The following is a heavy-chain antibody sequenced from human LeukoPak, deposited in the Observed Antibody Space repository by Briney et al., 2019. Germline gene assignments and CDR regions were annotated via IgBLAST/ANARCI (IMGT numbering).Heavy chain of an antibody. CDR3: ARDTYYYGSGSYYDY. J-gene: IGHJ4*02. Sequence: SETLSLTCTVSGGSISSGSYYWSWIRQPAGKGLEWIGRIYTSGSTNYNPSLKSRVTMSVDTSKNQFSLKLSSVTAADTAVYYCARDTYYYGSGSYYDYWGQGTLVTVSS. CDR2: IYTSGST. V-gene: IGHV4-61*02. D-gene: IGHD3-10*01. CDR1: GGSISSGSYY.